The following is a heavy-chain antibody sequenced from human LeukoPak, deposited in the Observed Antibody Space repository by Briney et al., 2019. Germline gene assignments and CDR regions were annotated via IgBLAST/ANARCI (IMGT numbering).Heavy chain of an antibody. Sequence: ASVKASCKASGGTFSSYAISWVRQAPGQGLEWMGGIIPIFGTANYAQKFQGRVTITTDESTSTAYMELSSLRSEDTAVYYCARAEGYYDSSGYTPPFDYWGQGTLVTVSS. V-gene: IGHV1-69*05. CDR3: ARAEGYYDSSGYTPPFDY. J-gene: IGHJ4*02. D-gene: IGHD3-22*01. CDR2: IIPIFGTA. CDR1: GGTFSSYA.